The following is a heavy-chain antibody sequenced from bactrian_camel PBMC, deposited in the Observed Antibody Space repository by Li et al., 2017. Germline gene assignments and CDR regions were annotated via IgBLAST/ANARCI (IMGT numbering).Heavy chain of an antibody. V-gene: IGHV3S40*01. D-gene: IGHD2*01. CDR2: IATGSGNT. CDR1: GLTYNGNC. Sequence: DVQLVESGGGSVQAGGSLRLSCVVSGLTYNGNCMAWFRQAPGKEREGVARIATGSGNTYYADSVKGRFTISQDNAKNTVYLQMNSLKPEDTAMYYCAARGPYCYTKLSVRDFTYWGQGTQVTVS. CDR3: AARGPYCYTKLSVRDFTY. J-gene: IGHJ6*01.